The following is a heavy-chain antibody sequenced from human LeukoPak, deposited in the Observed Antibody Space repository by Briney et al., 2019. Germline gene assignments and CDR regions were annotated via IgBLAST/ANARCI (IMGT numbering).Heavy chain of an antibody. CDR2: ITPMFGTA. CDR1: GGTFSTNT. V-gene: IGHV1-69*05. CDR3: VRARGINYYGSGSYDQ. D-gene: IGHD3-10*01. Sequence: SVKVSCKASGGTFSTNTISWVRQAPGQGLEWMGGITPMFGTANYAQKFQGRVTITTDESTSTAYMELSSLRSEDTAVYYCVRARGINYYGSGSYDQWGQGTLVTVSS. J-gene: IGHJ4*02.